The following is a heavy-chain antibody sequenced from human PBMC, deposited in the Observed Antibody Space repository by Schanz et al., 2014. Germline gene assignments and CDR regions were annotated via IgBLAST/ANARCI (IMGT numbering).Heavy chain of an antibody. V-gene: IGHV3-11*01. CDR1: GFTFADYY. CDR3: VRDAYLQIRGTVFDS. D-gene: IGHD1-1*01. CDR2: ISNTGTFI. J-gene: IGHJ4*02. Sequence: PGGSLRLSCAGSGFTFADYYMTWIRQAPGKGLEWVSIISNTGTFIYYADSVRGRFVISRDNAKSSLFLQMKGLRAEDTAVYYCVRDAYLQIRGTVFDSWGPGNLVTVSS.